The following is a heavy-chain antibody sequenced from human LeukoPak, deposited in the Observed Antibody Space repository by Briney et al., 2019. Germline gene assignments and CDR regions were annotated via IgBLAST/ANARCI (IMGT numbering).Heavy chain of an antibody. CDR3: ARPVEMATMGAFDI. J-gene: IGHJ3*02. Sequence: GESLKISCQGSGYSFTSYYIAWLRQMPGKGLEWMGIIYPGDSDTRYSPSFQGQVTISADKSISTAYLQWSSLKASDTAMYYCARPVEMATMGAFDIWGQGTMVTVSS. V-gene: IGHV5-51*01. D-gene: IGHD5-24*01. CDR1: GYSFTSYY. CDR2: IYPGDSDT.